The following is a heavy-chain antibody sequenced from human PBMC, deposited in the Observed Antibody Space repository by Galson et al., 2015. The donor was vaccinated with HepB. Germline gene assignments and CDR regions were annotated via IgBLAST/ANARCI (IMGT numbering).Heavy chain of an antibody. J-gene: IGHJ4*02. Sequence: SLRLSCAASGFISGSYWMSWVRQAPGKGLEWVANIKLDGSDKYYVDSVKGRFTISRDNAKNSLYLQMNNLRAEDTAIYYCAKDDAGIGMSYWGRGTLVTVFS. D-gene: IGHD6-13*01. V-gene: IGHV3-7*03. CDR1: GFISGSYW. CDR3: AKDDAGIGMSY. CDR2: IKLDGSDK.